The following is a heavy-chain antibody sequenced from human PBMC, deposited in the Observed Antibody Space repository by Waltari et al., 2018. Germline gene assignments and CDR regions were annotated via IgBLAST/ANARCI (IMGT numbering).Heavy chain of an antibody. Sequence: QVQLVESGGGVVQPGGSLSLSCAASGFTFSSHGMHWVRQAPGKGLGWVSFIRYDRSNKYYADSVKGRFTISRDNSKNTLYLQMNGLRAEDTAVYYCAKTCGGDCYCDYWGQGTLVTVSS. CDR2: IRYDRSNK. D-gene: IGHD2-21*01. CDR3: AKTCGGDCYCDY. CDR1: GFTFSSHG. J-gene: IGHJ4*02. V-gene: IGHV3-30*02.